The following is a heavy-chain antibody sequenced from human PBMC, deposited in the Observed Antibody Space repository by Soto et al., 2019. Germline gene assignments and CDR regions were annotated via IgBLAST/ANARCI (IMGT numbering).Heavy chain of an antibody. CDR1: GGSISSGGYS. J-gene: IGHJ4*02. D-gene: IGHD6-13*01. V-gene: IGHV4-30-2*01. CDR2: IYHSGST. CDR3: ASGQQLVRNY. Sequence: QLQLQESGSGLVKPSQTLSLTCAVSGGSISSGGYSWSWIRQPPGKGLEWIGDIYHSGSTYYNPSLKSRVTISVDGSKNQCSLKLSFVTAADTAVYYCASGQQLVRNYWGQGTLVTVSS.